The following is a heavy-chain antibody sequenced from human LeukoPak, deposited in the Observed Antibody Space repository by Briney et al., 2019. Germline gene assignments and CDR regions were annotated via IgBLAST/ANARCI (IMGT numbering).Heavy chain of an antibody. CDR3: ARDRKGGLAAAGRTYYYYYMDV. Sequence: TLSLTCTVSGGSISSGGYYWSWIRQHPGKGLEWIGYIYYSGSTYYNPSLKSRVTISVDTSKNQFSLKLSSVTAADTAVYYCARDRKGGLAAAGRTYYYYYMDVWGKGTTVTVSS. CDR2: IYYSGST. CDR1: GGSISSGGYY. D-gene: IGHD6-13*01. J-gene: IGHJ6*03. V-gene: IGHV4-31*03.